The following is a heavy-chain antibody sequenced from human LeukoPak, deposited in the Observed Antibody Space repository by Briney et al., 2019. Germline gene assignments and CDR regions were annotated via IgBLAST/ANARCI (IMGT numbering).Heavy chain of an antibody. CDR1: GLTFSSYW. CDR2: IKQDGSEI. V-gene: IGHV3-7*01. Sequence: GGSLRLSCAASGLTFSSYWMSWVRQAPVKGQEWVANIKQDGSEIHYVDSVTGRFTISRDNTKNSLYLQMNSLRADDTAVYYCARDLAGPPQEAFDIWGQGTMVTVSS. CDR3: ARDLAGPPQEAFDI. J-gene: IGHJ3*02.